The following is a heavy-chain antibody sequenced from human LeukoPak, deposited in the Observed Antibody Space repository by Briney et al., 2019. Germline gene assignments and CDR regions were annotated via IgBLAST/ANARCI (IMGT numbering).Heavy chain of an antibody. D-gene: IGHD4-17*01. Sequence: SETLSLTCTVSGGAISSYYWSWIRQPPGKGLDWIGYIYYSGNTRYNPSLKSRVTISVDTSKNQFSLKLSSVTAADTAVYYCARVVDYGDYGSPGYYYYMDVWGKGTTVTVSS. J-gene: IGHJ6*03. CDR3: ARVVDYGDYGSPGYYYYMDV. V-gene: IGHV4-59*01. CDR1: GGAISSYY. CDR2: IYYSGNT.